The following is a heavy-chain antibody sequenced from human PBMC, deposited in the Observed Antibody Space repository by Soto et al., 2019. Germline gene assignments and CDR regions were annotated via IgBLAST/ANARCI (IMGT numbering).Heavy chain of an antibody. D-gene: IGHD1-1*01. CDR1: GGSLSGYY. J-gene: IGHJ5*02. Sequence: SETLSLTCDVNGGSLSGYYCRWIRQPPGKGLEWIGEINHSGSTTYNPSLKSRVTISVDTSKNQFSLKLSSVTASDTAIYYCTKGATSPFDPWGQGTRATVSS. CDR3: TKGATSPFDP. V-gene: IGHV4-34*03. CDR2: INHSGST.